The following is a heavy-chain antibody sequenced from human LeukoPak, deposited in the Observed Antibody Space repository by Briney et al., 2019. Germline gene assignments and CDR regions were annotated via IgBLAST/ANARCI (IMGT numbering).Heavy chain of an antibody. CDR1: GFTFSSYA. Sequence: GGSLTLSCAASGFTFSSYALHWVRQAPGKGLEWVSLISFDGSNKYYADSVKGRFTISRDNSKNTLHLQMNNLRPEDTALYYCVRGIGLSSGWYEFDYWGQGTQVTVSS. J-gene: IGHJ4*02. D-gene: IGHD6-19*01. V-gene: IGHV3-30-3*01. CDR2: ISFDGSNK. CDR3: VRGIGLSSGWYEFDY.